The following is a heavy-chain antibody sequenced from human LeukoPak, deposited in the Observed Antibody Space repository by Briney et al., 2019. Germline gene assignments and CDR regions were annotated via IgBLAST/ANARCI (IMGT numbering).Heavy chain of an antibody. V-gene: IGHV3-43*02. J-gene: IGHJ6*02. CDR1: GFIFDGYA. D-gene: IGHD1-26*01. CDR2: ISGDGGIT. CDR3: AKDRGGSYYGDYYYYYGMDV. Sequence: GGSLRLSCAASGFIFDGYAMHWVRQVPGKGLEWVSLISGDGGITYYADSVKGRFTISRDNSKNPLYLQMNSLRTEDTALYYCAKDRGGSYYGDYYYYYGMDVWGQGTTVTVSS.